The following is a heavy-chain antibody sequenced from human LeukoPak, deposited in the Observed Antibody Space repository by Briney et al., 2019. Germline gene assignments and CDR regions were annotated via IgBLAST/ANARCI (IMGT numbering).Heavy chain of an antibody. CDR1: GGSISSYY. D-gene: IGHD3-16*01. CDR2: IYYSGST. CDR3: ARVIYDYDRPDAFDI. V-gene: IGHV4-59*01. Sequence: SETLSLTCTVSGGSISSYYWSWIRQPPGKGLEWIGYIYYSGSTNYNPSLKSRVTISVDTSKNQFSLKLSSVTAADTAVYYCARVIYDYDRPDAFDIWGQGTKVTVSS. J-gene: IGHJ3*02.